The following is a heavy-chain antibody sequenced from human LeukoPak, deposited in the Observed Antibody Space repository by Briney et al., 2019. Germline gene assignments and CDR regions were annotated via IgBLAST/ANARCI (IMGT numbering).Heavy chain of an antibody. CDR3: AKASVAIPQYCNS. D-gene: IGHD2-2*02. J-gene: IGHJ5*02. Sequence: GGSLRLSCEASGFTFGNYAMNWVRQAPGKGLEWVSTISGTGSSTYYADSAKGRFTISRDNSKDTLFVQLNSLTAADTAVYFCAKASVAIPQYCNSWGQGTLVTVSS. CDR2: ISGTGSST. CDR1: GFTFGNYA. V-gene: IGHV3-23*01.